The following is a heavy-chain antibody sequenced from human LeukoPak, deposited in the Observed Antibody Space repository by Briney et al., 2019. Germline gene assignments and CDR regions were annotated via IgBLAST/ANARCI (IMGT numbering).Heavy chain of an antibody. CDR2: IAPSDSYT. V-gene: IGHV5-10-1*01. CDR3: VRQPPGVYDTTQNWFDP. CDR1: GYSFPSYW. J-gene: IGHJ5*02. D-gene: IGHD3-22*01. Sequence: GESLQISCKVSGYSFPSYWITWVRQVPGKGLEWMGRIAPSDSYTNYNPSFEGHVTMSVEKSITTVYLQWSSLKASDTAMYYCVRQPPGVYDTTQNWFDPWGQGTLVAVSS.